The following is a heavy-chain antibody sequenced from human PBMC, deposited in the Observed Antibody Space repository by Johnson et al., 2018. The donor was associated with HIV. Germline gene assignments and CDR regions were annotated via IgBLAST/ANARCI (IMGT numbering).Heavy chain of an antibody. CDR3: AKDLGTGDDAFDI. CDR2: ISYDGGSK. CDR1: GFTFSSYP. Sequence: QVQLVESGGGVVQPGRSLRLSCAASGFTFSSYPMHWVRQAPGKGLEWVAIISYDGGSKYYADSVKGRFTVSRDNSKNTLYLQINSLRAEDTAVYYCAKDLGTGDDAFDIWGQGTMVTVSS. J-gene: IGHJ3*02. V-gene: IGHV3-30*04. D-gene: IGHD7-27*01.